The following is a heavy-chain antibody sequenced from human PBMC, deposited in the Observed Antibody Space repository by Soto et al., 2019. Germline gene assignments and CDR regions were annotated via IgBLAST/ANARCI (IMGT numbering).Heavy chain of an antibody. V-gene: IGHV3-72*01. J-gene: IGHJ4*02. Sequence: EVQLVESGGGLVQPGGSPRLSCVVSGLTFSDHYMGWVRQAPGKGLDWVGRIRDRVHSYTTEYAASVKGRFTISRDDSRNSLYLHMNSLKMDDTAVYYCVSLWSVTGSRDYWGRGTLVTVSS. D-gene: IGHD1-20*01. CDR3: VSLWSVTGSRDY. CDR2: IRDRVHSYTT. CDR1: GLTFSDHY.